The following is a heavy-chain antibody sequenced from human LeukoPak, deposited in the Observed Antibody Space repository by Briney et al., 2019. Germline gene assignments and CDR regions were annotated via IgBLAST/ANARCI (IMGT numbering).Heavy chain of an antibody. V-gene: IGHV4-4*02. CDR2: IHHSGST. J-gene: IGHJ4*02. D-gene: IGHD3-22*01. CDR3: ARVSPYYYDSSGYFDY. CDR1: GGSISSNNW. Sequence: SETLSLTCAVSGGSISSNNWWSWVRPPPGKGLEWIGEIHHSGSTNYNPSLKSRVTISVDKSKNQFSLKTNSVTAADTAVYYCARVSPYYYDSSGYFDYWGQGTLVTVSS.